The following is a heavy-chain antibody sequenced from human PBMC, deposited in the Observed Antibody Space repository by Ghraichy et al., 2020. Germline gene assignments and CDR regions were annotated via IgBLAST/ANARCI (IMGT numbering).Heavy chain of an antibody. CDR1: GFTLSSYS. J-gene: IGHJ4*02. Sequence: GESLRLSCAASGFTLSSYSMNWVRQAPGKGLEWVSYISSGSSNIFYADSVKGRFTISRDNAKNSLYLQMNSLRAEDTAVYYCAKTYYYDSSGYYASAIFDYWGQGNLVTVSS. CDR2: ISSGSSNI. V-gene: IGHV3-48*01. CDR3: AKTYYYDSSGYYASAIFDY. D-gene: IGHD3-22*01.